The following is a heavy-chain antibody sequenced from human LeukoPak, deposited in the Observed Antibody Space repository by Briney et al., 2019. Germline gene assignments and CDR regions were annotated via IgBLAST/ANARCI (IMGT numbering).Heavy chain of an antibody. CDR3: ARGFPGSGTYYIDY. Sequence: GASVKLSCKASGYTFSSFDINWGREATGQGLEWMGWINPNRGNTGYAQKFQDRVTMTRNISISTAYMELSSLISDDTAVYYCARGFPGSGTYYIDYWGQGTLVTVSS. J-gene: IGHJ4*02. V-gene: IGHV1-8*01. CDR2: INPNRGNT. CDR1: GYTFSSFD. D-gene: IGHD3-10*01.